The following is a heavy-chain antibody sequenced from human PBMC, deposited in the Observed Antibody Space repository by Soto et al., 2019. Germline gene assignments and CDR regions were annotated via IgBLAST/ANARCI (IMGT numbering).Heavy chain of an antibody. V-gene: IGHV4-59*12. D-gene: IGHD3-22*01. CDR3: ASQHYYDSSGYYVGY. Sequence: SETLSLTCTVSGGSISSYYWSWIRQPPGKGLEWIGYIYYSGSTNYNPSLKSRVTISVDTSKNQFSLKLSSVTAADTAVYYCASQHYYDSSGYYVGYWGQGTQVTVSS. J-gene: IGHJ4*02. CDR1: GGSISSYY. CDR2: IYYSGST.